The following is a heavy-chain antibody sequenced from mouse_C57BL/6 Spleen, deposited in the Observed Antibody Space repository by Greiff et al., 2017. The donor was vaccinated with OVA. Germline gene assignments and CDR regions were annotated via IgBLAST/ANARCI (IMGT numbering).Heavy chain of an antibody. J-gene: IGHJ1*03. CDR1: GYSITSGYY. V-gene: IGHV3-6*01. CDR2: ISYDGSN. CDR3: ARTLTDWYCDV. Sequence: EVQLQESGPGLVKPSQSLSLTCSVTGYSITSGYYWNWIRQFPGNKLEWMGYISYDGSNNYNPSLKNRISITRDTSKNQFFLKLNSVTTEDTATYYCARTLTDWYCDVWGTGTTVTVSS.